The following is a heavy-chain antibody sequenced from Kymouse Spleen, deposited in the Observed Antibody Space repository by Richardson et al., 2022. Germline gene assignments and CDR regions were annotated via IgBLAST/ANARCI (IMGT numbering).Heavy chain of an antibody. Sequence: QVQLVQSGAEVKKPGASVKVSCKASGYTFTSYAMHWVRQAPGQRLEWMGWINAGNGNTKYSQKFQGRVTITRDTSASTAYMELSSLRSEDTAVYYCARENRDYYGSGSSYYYYYYGMDVWGQGTTVTVSS. CDR3: ARENRDYYGSGSSYYYYYYGMDV. CDR2: INAGNGNT. V-gene: IGHV1-3*01. J-gene: IGHJ6*02. CDR1: GYTFTSYA. D-gene: IGHD3-10*01.